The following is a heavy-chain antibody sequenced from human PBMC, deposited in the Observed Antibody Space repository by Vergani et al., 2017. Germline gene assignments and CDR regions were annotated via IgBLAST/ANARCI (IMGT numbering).Heavy chain of an antibody. CDR1: GFPFSDYG. J-gene: IGHJ6*03. V-gene: IGHV3-30*03. Sequence: QVPLVESGGGEVQPGRSLRLSCSAAGFPFSDYGVHWVRQAPGQGLEWVSVISYDGNKKNYADSVKGRFTISRDNSKNTLYLEMNALRAEDTAVYYCARDFLTRVTTLDYYYMGVWGKGTTVTVSS. CDR2: ISYDGNKK. D-gene: IGHD1-1*01. CDR3: ARDFLTRVTTLDYYYMGV.